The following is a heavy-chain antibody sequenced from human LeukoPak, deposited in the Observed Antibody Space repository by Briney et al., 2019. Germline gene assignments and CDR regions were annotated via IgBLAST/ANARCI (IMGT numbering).Heavy chain of an antibody. CDR1: GGSISSYY. CDR3: AIGGNSALDV. D-gene: IGHD4-23*01. Sequence: SETLSLTCTVSGGSISSYYWNWIRQPPGKGLEWIGYIYNSGRTNYNPSLKSRVTISVDTSKNQFSLRLSSVTAADTAVYYCAIGGNSALDVWGQGTTVTVSS. V-gene: IGHV4-59*12. J-gene: IGHJ6*02. CDR2: IYNSGRT.